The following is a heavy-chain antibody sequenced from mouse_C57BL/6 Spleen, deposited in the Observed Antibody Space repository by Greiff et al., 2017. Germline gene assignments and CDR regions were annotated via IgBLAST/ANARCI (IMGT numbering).Heavy chain of an antibody. V-gene: IGHV1-47*01. Sequence: VQLQQSGAELVKPGPSVKMSCKASGYTFTTYPTEWLMQNHGKSLEWIGNFHPYNDDTKYNEKFKGKATWTVEKSSSTVYLVLSRLTSDDSSVDYCARSSCYGYFDVWGTGTTGTVSS. CDR1: GYTFTTYP. CDR2: FHPYNDDT. CDR3: ARSSCYGYFDV. D-gene: IGHD1-1*01. J-gene: IGHJ1*03.